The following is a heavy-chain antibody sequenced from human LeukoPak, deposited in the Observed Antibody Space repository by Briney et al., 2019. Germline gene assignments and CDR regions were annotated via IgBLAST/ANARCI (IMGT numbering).Heavy chain of an antibody. CDR1: GFTFSSYA. V-gene: IGHV3-23*01. D-gene: IGHD3-22*01. CDR3: AKKVEREYDSSGYYYGWDY. CDR2: ISGSGGST. J-gene: IGHJ4*02. Sequence: GGSLRLSCAASGFTFSSYAMSWVRQAPGKGLEWVSAISGSGGSTYYADSVKGRFTISRDNSKNTLYLQMSSLRAEDTAVYYCAKKVEREYDSSGYYYGWDYWGQGTLVTVSS.